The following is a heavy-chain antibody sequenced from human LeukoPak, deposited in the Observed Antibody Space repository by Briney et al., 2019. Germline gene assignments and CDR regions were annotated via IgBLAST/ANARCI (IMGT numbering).Heavy chain of an antibody. CDR3: ARAEGSGSSFDY. J-gene: IGHJ4*02. Sequence: VRSLRGARAAAAFRVSTYGVHWVRQAQPHGLQGVSYISSSSSTIYYADSVKGRFTISRDNAKNSLYLQMNSLRVEDTAVYYCARAEGSGSSFDYRGQGTLVTVSS. CDR2: ISSSSSTI. D-gene: IGHD3-10*01. V-gene: IGHV3-48*01. CDR1: AFRVSTYG.